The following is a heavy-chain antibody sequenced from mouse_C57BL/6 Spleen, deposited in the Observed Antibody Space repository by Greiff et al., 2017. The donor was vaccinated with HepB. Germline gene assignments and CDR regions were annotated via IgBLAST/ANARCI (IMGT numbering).Heavy chain of an antibody. D-gene: IGHD1-1*01. V-gene: IGHV5-4*03. CDR2: ISDGGSYT. CDR3: ARGGYYGSRDYFDY. CDR1: GFTFSSYA. Sequence: EVKLVDSGGGLVKPGGSLKLSCAASGFTFSSYAMSWVRQTPEKRLEWVATISDGGSYTYYPDNVKGRFTISRDNAKNNLYLQMSHLKSEDTAMYYCARGGYYGSRDYFDYWGQGTTLTVSS. J-gene: IGHJ2*01.